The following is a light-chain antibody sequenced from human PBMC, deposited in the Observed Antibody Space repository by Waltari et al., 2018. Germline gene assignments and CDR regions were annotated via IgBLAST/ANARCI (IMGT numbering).Light chain of an antibody. CDR2: GAS. J-gene: IGKJ1*01. CDR1: QSVSSN. V-gene: IGKV3-15*01. CDR3: QQYNNWRT. Sequence: EIVMTQSPATLSLSPGERATLSCRASQSVSSNLAWYQQKPCQAPRLLIYGASTRATGIPARFSGSGSGTEFTLTISSMQSEDFAVYYCQQYNNWRTFGQGTKVEIK.